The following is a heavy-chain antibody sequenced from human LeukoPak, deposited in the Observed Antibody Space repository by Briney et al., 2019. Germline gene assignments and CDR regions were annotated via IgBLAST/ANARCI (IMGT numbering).Heavy chain of an antibody. Sequence: SETLSLTCTVSGGSISSSSYYWGWIRQPPGKGLEWIGSIYYSGSTYYNSSLKSRVTISVDTSKNQFSLKLSSVTAADTAVYYCADAYYYDSSGYSGFDYWGQGTLVTVSS. CDR2: IYYSGST. D-gene: IGHD3-22*01. CDR3: ADAYYYDSSGYSGFDY. CDR1: GGSISSSSYY. J-gene: IGHJ4*02. V-gene: IGHV4-39*01.